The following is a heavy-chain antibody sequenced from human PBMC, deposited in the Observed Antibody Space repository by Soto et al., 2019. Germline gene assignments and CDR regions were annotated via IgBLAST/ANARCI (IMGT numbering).Heavy chain of an antibody. D-gene: IGHD3-16*02. J-gene: IGHJ1*01. CDR1: GDSISSSNW. V-gene: IGHV4-4*02. Sequence: QVQLQESGPGLVKPSGTVSLTCAVSGDSISSSNWWSWVRQPPGKGLEWIGEISLSGNTDYNPSLKSRVTISVDTSKNHFSLNLTSVTAADTAIYYCARHGSFWGQGALVTVSS. CDR2: ISLSGNT. CDR3: ARHGSF.